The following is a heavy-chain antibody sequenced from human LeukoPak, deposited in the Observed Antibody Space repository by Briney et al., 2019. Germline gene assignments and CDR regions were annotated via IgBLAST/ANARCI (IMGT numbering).Heavy chain of an antibody. CDR3: AREFGHCYGDNCFYFFDT. D-gene: IGHD4-23*01. J-gene: IGHJ4*02. Sequence: SVKVSCKASGGTFSSYAISWVRQAPGQGLEWMGGIIPIFGTANYAQKLQGRVTMTADTSTNTAYMELRSLRFDDTAVYYCAREFGHCYGDNCFYFFDTWGQGFRVTVSS. CDR1: GGTFSSYA. CDR2: IIPIFGTA. V-gene: IGHV1-69*06.